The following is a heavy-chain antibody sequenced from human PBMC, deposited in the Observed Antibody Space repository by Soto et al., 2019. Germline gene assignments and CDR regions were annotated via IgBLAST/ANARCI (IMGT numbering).Heavy chain of an antibody. Sequence: GGSLRLSCAASGFTFSNAWMSWVRQAPGKGLEWVGRIKSKTDGGTTDYAAPVKDRFTISRDDSKNTLFLQMNSLKTEDTALYYCTTGPTYYYDSSGYYYSPFDYWGQGT. J-gene: IGHJ4*02. CDR3: TTGPTYYYDSSGYYYSPFDY. CDR2: IKSKTDGGTT. D-gene: IGHD3-22*01. V-gene: IGHV3-15*01. CDR1: GFTFSNAW.